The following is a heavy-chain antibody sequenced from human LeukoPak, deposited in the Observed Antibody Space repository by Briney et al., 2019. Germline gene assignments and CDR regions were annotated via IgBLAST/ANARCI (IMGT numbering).Heavy chain of an antibody. CDR3: AKGFKYCSSTSCYRGYYYMDV. Sequence: GGSLRLSCAASGFTFSSYGMSWVRQAPGKGLEWVSAISGSGGSTYYADSVKGRFTISRDNSKNTLYLQMNSLRAEDTAVYYCAKGFKYCSSTSCYRGYYYMDVWGKGTTVTVSS. J-gene: IGHJ6*03. V-gene: IGHV3-23*01. CDR1: GFTFSSYG. CDR2: ISGSGGST. D-gene: IGHD2-2*02.